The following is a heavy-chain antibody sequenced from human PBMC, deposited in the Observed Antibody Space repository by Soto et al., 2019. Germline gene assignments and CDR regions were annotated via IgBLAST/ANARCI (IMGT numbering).Heavy chain of an antibody. J-gene: IGHJ1*01. D-gene: IGHD1-26*01. Sequence: QVQLVQSGAEVKKPGASVKVSCKASGYTFTSYDINWVRQATRQGVDWMGWMNRNSGNTGYAQKLQGRVSMTRNTSISTAYMELSSLRSEDTAVYYCATYYGPYFQHWGQGTLVTVSS. V-gene: IGHV1-8*01. CDR2: MNRNSGNT. CDR3: ATYYGPYFQH. CDR1: GYTFTSYD.